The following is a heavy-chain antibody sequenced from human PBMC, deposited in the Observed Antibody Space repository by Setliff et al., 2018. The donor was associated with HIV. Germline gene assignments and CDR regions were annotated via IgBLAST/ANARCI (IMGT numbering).Heavy chain of an antibody. Sequence: QPSETLSLTCAVSGDSISSGSYYWSWIRQPAGEGLEWIGHIFTSGSTNYNPSLKSRVSISLDTSKNQFSLKLSSVTAADTAMYYCARGRGSYWGQGTLVTVSS. V-gene: IGHV4-61*09. D-gene: IGHD1-26*01. CDR1: GDSISSGSYY. CDR2: IFTSGST. CDR3: ARGRGSY. J-gene: IGHJ4*02.